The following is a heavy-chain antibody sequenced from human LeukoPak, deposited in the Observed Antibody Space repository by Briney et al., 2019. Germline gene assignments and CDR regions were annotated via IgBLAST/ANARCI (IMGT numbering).Heavy chain of an antibody. Sequence: ASVKVSCKATSRISWVRQAPGQGLEWMGWVGTYGGDTYYAQKFQGRITVTTDTSTSTVYMELRNLRSDDTAVYYCARDLWNFYDDSGYNRDFDSWGQGTLVTVSS. CDR2: VGTYGGDT. CDR1: TSR. CDR3: ARDLWNFYDDSGYNRDFDS. J-gene: IGHJ5*01. D-gene: IGHD3-22*01. V-gene: IGHV1-18*01.